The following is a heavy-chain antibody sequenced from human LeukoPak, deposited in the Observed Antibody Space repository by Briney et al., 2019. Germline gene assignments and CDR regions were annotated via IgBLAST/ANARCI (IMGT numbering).Heavy chain of an antibody. CDR1: GYTFTSYD. Sequence: ASVKVSCKASGYTFTSYDINWVRQATGQGLEWVGWMNPNSGNTGSAQKFQGRVSMSRDTSISTAYMELSSLRSEDTAIYYCARAAGDLDYWGQGTLLTVSP. J-gene: IGHJ4*02. CDR2: MNPNSGNT. V-gene: IGHV1-8*01. CDR3: ARAAGDLDY.